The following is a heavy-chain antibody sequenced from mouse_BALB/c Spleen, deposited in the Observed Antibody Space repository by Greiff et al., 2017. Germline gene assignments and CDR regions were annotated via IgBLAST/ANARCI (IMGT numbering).Heavy chain of an antibody. CDR2: ISDGGSYT. CDR3: ARDQRSTMITTGFAY. CDR1: GFTFSDYY. V-gene: IGHV5-4*02. J-gene: IGHJ3*01. D-gene: IGHD2-4*01. Sequence: EVQGVESGGGLVKPGGSLKLSCAASGFTFSDYYMYWVRQTPEKRLEWVATISDGGSYTYYPDSVKGRFTISRDNAKNNLYLQMSSLKSEDTAMYYCARDQRSTMITTGFAYWGQGTLVTVSA.